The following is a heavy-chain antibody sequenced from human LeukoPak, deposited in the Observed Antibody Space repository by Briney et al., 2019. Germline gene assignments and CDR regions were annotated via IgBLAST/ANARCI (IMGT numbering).Heavy chain of an antibody. V-gene: IGHV1-18*01. CDR2: ISAYNGKT. CDR1: GYTFTSYG. J-gene: IGHJ4*02. Sequence: ASVNVSCKASGYTFTSYGISWVRQAPGQGLEWMGWISAYNGKTNYAQTLQGRVTMTTETSTSTAYMELRSLRSDDTAVYYCARGIAVAALSPNEDFDYWGQGTLVTVSS. D-gene: IGHD6-19*01. CDR3: ARGIAVAALSPNEDFDY.